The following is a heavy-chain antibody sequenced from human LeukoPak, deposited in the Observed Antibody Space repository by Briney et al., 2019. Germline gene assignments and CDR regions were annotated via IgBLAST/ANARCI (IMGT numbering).Heavy chain of an antibody. CDR3: ARVKGGAEKIYYDYVWGSYRRLDY. J-gene: IGHJ4*02. D-gene: IGHD3-16*02. CDR1: GYTFTDFY. CDR2: ISAYNGNT. V-gene: IGHV1-18*04. Sequence: GASVKVSCKTSGYTFTDFYMHWVRQAPGQGLEWMGWISAYNGNTNYAQKLQGRVTMTTDTSTSTAYMELRSLRSDDTAVYYCARVKGGAEKIYYDYVWGSYRRLDYWGQGTLVTVSS.